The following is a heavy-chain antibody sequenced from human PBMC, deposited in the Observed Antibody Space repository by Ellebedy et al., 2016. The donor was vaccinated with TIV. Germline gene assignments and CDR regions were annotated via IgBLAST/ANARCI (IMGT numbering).Heavy chain of an antibody. D-gene: IGHD3-22*01. CDR3: ARSPGYYYDSSGYYGGY. Sequence: SQTLSLTCAVSRDSISSDDWWSWVRQPPGKGLEWIGEIYHSGSSTYNPSLKGRVTISVDKSKNQFSLNLSSVTAADTAVYYCARSPGYYYDSSGYYGGYWGQGTQVTVSS. V-gene: IGHV4-4*02. J-gene: IGHJ4*02. CDR1: RDSISSDDW. CDR2: IYHSGSS.